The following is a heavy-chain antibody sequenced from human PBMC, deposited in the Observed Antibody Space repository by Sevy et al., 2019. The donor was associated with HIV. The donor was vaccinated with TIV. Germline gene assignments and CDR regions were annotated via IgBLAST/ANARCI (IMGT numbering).Heavy chain of an antibody. J-gene: IGHJ4*02. CDR3: ARTLYSYGPYYFDY. Sequence: GGSLRLSCKGSGYSFTSYGIGWVRQMPGKGLEWMGIIYPCDSDTRYRPSFQGQLTISAAKSISTAYLQWSSLKASDTAMYYCARTLYSYGPYYFDYWGQGTLVTLSS. CDR1: GYSFTSYG. V-gene: IGHV5-51*01. D-gene: IGHD5-18*01. CDR2: IYPCDSDT.